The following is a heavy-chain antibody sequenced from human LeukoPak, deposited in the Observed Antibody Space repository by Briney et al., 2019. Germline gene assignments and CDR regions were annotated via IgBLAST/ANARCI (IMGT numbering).Heavy chain of an antibody. D-gene: IGHD3-10*01. V-gene: IGHV4-4*02. Sequence: SETLSLTCAVSGGSISSSNWWSWVRQPPGKGLEWIGEIYHSGSTNYNPSLKSRVTISVGKSKNQFSLKLSSVTAADTAVYYCARAGGVLGYFDYWGQGALVTVSS. CDR1: GGSISSSNW. CDR3: ARAGGVLGYFDY. J-gene: IGHJ4*02. CDR2: IYHSGST.